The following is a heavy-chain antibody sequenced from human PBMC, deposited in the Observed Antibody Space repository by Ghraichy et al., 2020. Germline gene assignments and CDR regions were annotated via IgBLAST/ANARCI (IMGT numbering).Heavy chain of an antibody. J-gene: IGHJ4*02. D-gene: IGHD5-12*01. V-gene: IGHV1-18*01. Sequence: WGRRAPGRGLAWMGWSSGHTDVTNFAQKFQGRLTLTRDTSTSTVHMELTSLTSDAAAVYYCARDFGGYARFDYWGQGTLVTVSS. CDR3: ARDFGGYARFDY. CDR2: SSGHTDVT.